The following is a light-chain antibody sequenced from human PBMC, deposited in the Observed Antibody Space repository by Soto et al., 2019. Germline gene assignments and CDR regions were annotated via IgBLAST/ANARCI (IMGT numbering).Light chain of an antibody. CDR3: QQHGSSPIT. J-gene: IGKJ5*01. V-gene: IGKV3-20*01. CDR2: DAS. CDR1: QSVSTH. Sequence: EIVMKQSPATLSVSRGERPTLSCRASQSVSTHLAWYQQKRGQAPRLLIYDASSRASGIPARFSGSGSGTDFTLTISRLEPEDFAVYYCQQHGSSPITFGQGTLLEI.